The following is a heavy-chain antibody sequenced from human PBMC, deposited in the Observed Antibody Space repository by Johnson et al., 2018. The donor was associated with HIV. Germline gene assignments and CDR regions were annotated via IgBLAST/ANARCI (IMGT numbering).Heavy chain of an antibody. CDR1: GFTVSSYY. CDR3: ARDRGSSGWYDAFDI. D-gene: IGHD6-19*01. J-gene: IGHJ3*02. CDR2: IYSGGST. V-gene: IGHV3-66*01. Sequence: VQLVESGGGLVQPGGSLRLSCAASGFTVSSYYMSWVRQAPGKGLEWVSVIYSGGSTYYADSVKGRFTISRYNAKNALYLQRNSLRAEDPAGYYCARDRGSSGWYDAFDIWGQGTMVTVSS.